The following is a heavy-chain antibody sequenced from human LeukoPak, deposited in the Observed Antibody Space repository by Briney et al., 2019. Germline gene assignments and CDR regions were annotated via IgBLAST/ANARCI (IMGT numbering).Heavy chain of an antibody. J-gene: IGHJ3*02. CDR1: GYTFTGYY. CDR2: INPSGGST. Sequence: GASVKVSCKASGYTFTGYYMHWVRQAPGQGLEWMGIINPSGGSTSYAQKFQGRVTMTRDTSTSTVYMELSSLRSEDTAVYYYARSDRSDAFDIWGQGTMVTVSS. D-gene: IGHD1-26*01. V-gene: IGHV1-46*01. CDR3: ARSDRSDAFDI.